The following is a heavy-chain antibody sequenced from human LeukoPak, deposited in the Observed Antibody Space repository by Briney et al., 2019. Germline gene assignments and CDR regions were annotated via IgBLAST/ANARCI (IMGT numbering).Heavy chain of an antibody. CDR3: ARDRYCGSYVGCFDP. D-gene: IGHD2-15*01. V-gene: IGHV1-2*02. CDR2: INPNRSGT. Sequence: ASLKLSCTASGYTFTGDYIHWVRQAPGQGLEWMGSINPNRSGTNYAHKFQGRVTMTRDTSISTAYMELNRLRSDDTAVYYCARDRYCGSYVGCFDPWGQGTLVTVSS. J-gene: IGHJ5*02. CDR1: GYTFTGDY.